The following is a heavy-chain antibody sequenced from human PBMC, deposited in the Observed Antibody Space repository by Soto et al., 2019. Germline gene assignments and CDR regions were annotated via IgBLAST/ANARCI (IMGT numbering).Heavy chain of an antibody. D-gene: IGHD3-22*01. CDR2: IYPGDSDI. V-gene: IGHV5-51*01. Sequence: GESLTISCKGSGYSFTTYWIVWVLQMPGKGLEWMGVIYPGDSDIIFSPSFQGQVTISSDMSLSTAYLQWSSLRVSDTAMYYCARQAYHYDTNSFGYWGQGTMVTVSS. J-gene: IGHJ4*02. CDR3: ARQAYHYDTNSFGY. CDR1: GYSFTTYW.